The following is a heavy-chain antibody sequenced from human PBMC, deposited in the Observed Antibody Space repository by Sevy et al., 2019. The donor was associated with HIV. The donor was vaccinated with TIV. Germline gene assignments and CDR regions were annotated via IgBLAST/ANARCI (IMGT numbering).Heavy chain of an antibody. D-gene: IGHD6-13*01. CDR2: ISNSSSYI. V-gene: IGHV3-21*01. CDR3: ASEKQQLVLWPYYGMDV. Sequence: GGSLRLSCAASGLRFSNYNMNWVRQAPGQGLEWVACISNSSSYIYYVDSVKGRFTISRDNAKNSLYLQMNSLRAEDTAVYYCASEKQQLVLWPYYGMDVWGQGTTVTVYS. CDR1: GLRFSNYN. J-gene: IGHJ6*02.